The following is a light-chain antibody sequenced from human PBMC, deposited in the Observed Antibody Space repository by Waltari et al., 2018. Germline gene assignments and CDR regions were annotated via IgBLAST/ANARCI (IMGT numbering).Light chain of an antibody. CDR1: SSDVGRYNY. V-gene: IGLV2-14*03. CDR3: SSYTTSSTRV. CDR2: DVS. J-gene: IGLJ3*02. Sequence: QSALTQPASVSGSPGQSIPLPCTGTSSDVGRYNYVSWYQQHPGKAPKLIVYDVSTRPSGVSDRFSGSKSGNTASLTISGLQAEDEADYYCSSYTTSSTRVFGGGTKLTVL.